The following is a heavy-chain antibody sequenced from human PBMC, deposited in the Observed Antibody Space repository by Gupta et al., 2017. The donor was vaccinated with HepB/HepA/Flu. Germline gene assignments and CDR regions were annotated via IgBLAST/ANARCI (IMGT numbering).Heavy chain of an antibody. D-gene: IGHD1-1*01. CDR3: ARLVALDF. J-gene: IGHJ4*02. Sequence: EVQVVASGGGLVLPGGSTRLSCAASAFTFSSFAMNWVRQAPGKGLEWVSFISSSSGTIYYADSVKGRFTISRDNAKNSLYLQMNSLRDEDTAVYYCARLVALDFWGQGTLVTVSS. V-gene: IGHV3-48*02. CDR2: ISSSSGTI. CDR1: AFTFSSFA.